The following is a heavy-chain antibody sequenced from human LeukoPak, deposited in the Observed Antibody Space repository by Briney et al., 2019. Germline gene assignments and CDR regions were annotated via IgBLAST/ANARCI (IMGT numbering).Heavy chain of an antibody. Sequence: GGSLRLSCAASGFTFSSYGMSWVRQAPGKGLEWVSAISGSGGSTYYADSVKGRFTISRDNSKNTLYLQMNSLRAEDTAVYYCAKDRAVYYDSSGYYPDYWGQGTLVTVSS. V-gene: IGHV3-23*01. CDR2: ISGSGGST. D-gene: IGHD3-22*01. CDR3: AKDRAVYYDSSGYYPDY. CDR1: GFTFSSYG. J-gene: IGHJ4*02.